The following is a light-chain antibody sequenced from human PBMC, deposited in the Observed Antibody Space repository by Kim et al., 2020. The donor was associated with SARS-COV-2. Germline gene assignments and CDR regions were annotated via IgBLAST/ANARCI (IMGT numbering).Light chain of an antibody. CDR3: SARDDSVNGWV. Sequence: QSPQTQPPSASGTPGQSVTISCSGSDSNIGSNTVSWFQHVPGKPPKLIIHTSTQRPSGVPDRFSASKSGTSASLAISGLQSEDEADYYCSARDDSVNGWVFGGGTKVTVL. CDR1: DSNIGSNT. J-gene: IGLJ3*02. V-gene: IGLV1-44*01. CDR2: TST.